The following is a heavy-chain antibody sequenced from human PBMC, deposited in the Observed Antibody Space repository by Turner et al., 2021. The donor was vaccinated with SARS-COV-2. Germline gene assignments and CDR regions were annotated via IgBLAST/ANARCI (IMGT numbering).Heavy chain of an antibody. CDR3: VRDKDSSDYYY. V-gene: IGHV3-21*01. D-gene: IGHD3-22*01. CDR1: GFTFSSYS. J-gene: IGHJ4*02. CDR2: ITSSHT. Sequence: EVQLVESGGGLVKPGGSLRLSCAASGFTFSSYSMNWVRQAPGKGLELVSSITSSHTYYADSVKGRFTISRDNAKNSLYLQMNSLRAEDTAVYYCVRDKDSSDYYYWGQGTLVTVSS.